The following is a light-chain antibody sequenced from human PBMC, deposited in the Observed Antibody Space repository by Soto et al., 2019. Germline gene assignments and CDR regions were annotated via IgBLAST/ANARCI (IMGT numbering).Light chain of an antibody. Sequence: FVLTQSPGTLSLSPGERATLSCRASQTVSGNYIAWYQQKPGQAPRVVIFEASRRATGTPDRFSGSGSGTDFTLTISRLEPEDFAVYYCQQYVNSPFTFGQGTNLEI. CDR2: EAS. J-gene: IGKJ2*01. CDR3: QQYVNSPFT. CDR1: QTVSGNY. V-gene: IGKV3-20*01.